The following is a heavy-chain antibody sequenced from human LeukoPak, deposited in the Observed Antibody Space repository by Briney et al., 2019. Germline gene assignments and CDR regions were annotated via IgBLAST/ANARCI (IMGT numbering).Heavy chain of an antibody. J-gene: IGHJ4*02. CDR3: ARTYYYDSSGYYFDY. CDR2: IYHSGST. CDR1: GGSISSGGYS. V-gene: IGHV4-30-2*01. Sequence: SETLSLTCAVSGGSISSGGYSWSWIRQPPGKGLEWIGYIYHSGSTYYNPSLKSRVTISVDRSKNQFSLKLSSVTAADTAVYYCARTYYYDSSGYYFDYWGQGTPVTVSS. D-gene: IGHD3-22*01.